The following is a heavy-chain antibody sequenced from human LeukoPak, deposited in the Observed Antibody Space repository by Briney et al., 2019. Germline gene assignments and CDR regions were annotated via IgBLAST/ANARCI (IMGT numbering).Heavy chain of an antibody. Sequence: SETLSLTRAVYGGSFSGYYWSWIRQPPGKGLEWIGEINHSGSTNYNPSLKSRVTISVDTSKNQFSLKLSSVTAADTAVYYCARAGIVGATKFDYWGQGTLVTVSS. J-gene: IGHJ4*02. CDR3: ARAGIVGATKFDY. CDR2: INHSGST. V-gene: IGHV4-34*01. CDR1: GGSFSGYY. D-gene: IGHD1-26*01.